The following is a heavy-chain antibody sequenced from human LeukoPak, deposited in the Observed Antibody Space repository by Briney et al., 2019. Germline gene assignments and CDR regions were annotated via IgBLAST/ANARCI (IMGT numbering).Heavy chain of an antibody. Sequence: PSETLSLTCAVSGDSISGYYWSWLRQPPGEGLEWLGSIYSTGSTNYNPSLKGRLTISLYTSKMQFTLRLGSVTAADAAVCFCARHGWLQEGRYFDYWGQGTPVTVSS. V-gene: IGHV4-59*08. D-gene: IGHD5-24*01. CDR1: GDSISGYY. CDR2: IYSTGST. J-gene: IGHJ4*02. CDR3: ARHGWLQEGRYFDY.